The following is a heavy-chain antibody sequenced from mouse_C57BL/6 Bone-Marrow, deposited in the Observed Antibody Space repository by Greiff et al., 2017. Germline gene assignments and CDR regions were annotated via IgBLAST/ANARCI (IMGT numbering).Heavy chain of an antibody. J-gene: IGHJ2*01. CDR3: TRAVVAKDYFYY. V-gene: IGHV6-3*01. CDR1: GFTFSNYW. Sequence: EVKVEESGGGLVQPGGSMKLSCVASGFTFSNYWMNWVRQSPEKGLEWVAQIRLKSDNYATHYAESVKGRFTISRDDSKSSVYLQMNNLRAEDTGIYYCTRAVVAKDYFYYWGQGTTLTVSS. D-gene: IGHD1-1*01. CDR2: IRLKSDNYAT.